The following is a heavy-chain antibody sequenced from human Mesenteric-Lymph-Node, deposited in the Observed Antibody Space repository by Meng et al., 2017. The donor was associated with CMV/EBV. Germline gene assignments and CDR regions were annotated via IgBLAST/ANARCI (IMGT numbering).Heavy chain of an antibody. D-gene: IGHD2-15*01. CDR2: ISGDNEKT. J-gene: IGHJ4*02. CDR1: GYTFSIFG. CDR3: ASGGSWDLGN. Sequence: ASVKVSCKASGYTFSIFGISWVRQAPGQGPEWMGWISGDNEKTSYAQKFQGRVTVTKDTSTTTVYMELRSLRPDDTAVYYCASGGSWDLGNWGQGTLVTVSS. V-gene: IGHV1-18*01.